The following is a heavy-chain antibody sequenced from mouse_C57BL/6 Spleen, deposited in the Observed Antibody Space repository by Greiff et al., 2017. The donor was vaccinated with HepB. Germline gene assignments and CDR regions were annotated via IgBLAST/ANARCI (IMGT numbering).Heavy chain of an antibody. CDR3: ARLGLLPYWYFDV. CDR1: GYSITSDY. CDR2: ISYSGST. J-gene: IGHJ1*03. D-gene: IGHD2-3*01. V-gene: IGHV3-8*01. Sequence: EVLLVESGPGLAKPSQTLSLTCSVTGYSITSDYWNWIRKFPGNKLEYMGYISYSGSTYYNPSLKSRISITRDTSKNQYYLQLNSVTTEDTATYYWARLGLLPYWYFDVWGTGTTVTVSS.